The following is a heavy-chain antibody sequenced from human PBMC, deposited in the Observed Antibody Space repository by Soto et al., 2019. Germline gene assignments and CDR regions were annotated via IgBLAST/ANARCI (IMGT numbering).Heavy chain of an antibody. Sequence: QVQLVESGGGVVQPGRSLRLSCAASGFTFSSYGMHWVRQAPGKGLEWVAVIWYDGSNKYYADSVKGRFTISRDNSKNTLYLQMNSLRAEDTAVYYCARDRIAARPVFFFDYWGQGTLVTVSS. V-gene: IGHV3-33*01. CDR3: ARDRIAARPVFFFDY. CDR2: IWYDGSNK. D-gene: IGHD6-6*01. J-gene: IGHJ4*02. CDR1: GFTFSSYG.